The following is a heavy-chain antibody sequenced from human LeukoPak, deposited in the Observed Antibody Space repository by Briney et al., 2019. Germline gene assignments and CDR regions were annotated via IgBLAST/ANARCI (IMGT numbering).Heavy chain of an antibody. CDR3: AIGHTEDCSSTSCFNWFDP. Sequence: SVKVSCKASGGTFSSYAISWVRQAPGQGLEWMGGIIPIFGTANYAQKFQGRVTITADESTSTAYMELSSLRSEDTAVYYCAIGHTEDCSSTSCFNWFDPWGQGTLVTVSS. CDR1: GGTFSSYA. V-gene: IGHV1-69*13. CDR2: IIPIFGTA. J-gene: IGHJ5*02. D-gene: IGHD2-2*01.